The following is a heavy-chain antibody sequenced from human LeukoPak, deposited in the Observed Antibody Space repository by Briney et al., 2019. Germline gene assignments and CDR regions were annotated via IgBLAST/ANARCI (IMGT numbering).Heavy chain of an antibody. CDR3: ARDHQVGTTYAFDI. J-gene: IGHJ3*02. CDR1: GFTFSSYA. CDR2: ISYDGSNK. D-gene: IGHD1-1*01. V-gene: IGHV3-30-3*01. Sequence: PGRSLRLSCAASGFTFSSYAMYWVRQAPGKGLEWVAVISYDGSNKYYADSVKGRFTISRDNSKNTLYLQMNSLRAEDTAVYYCARDHQVGTTYAFDIWGQGTMVTVSS.